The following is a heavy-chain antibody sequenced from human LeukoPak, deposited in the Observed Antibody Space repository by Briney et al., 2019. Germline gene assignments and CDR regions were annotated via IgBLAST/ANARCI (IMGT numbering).Heavy chain of an antibody. V-gene: IGHV3-33*06. J-gene: IGHJ5*02. D-gene: IGHD5-12*01. Sequence: GRPLRLSCAASGFTFSSYGMHWVRQAPGKGLEWVAVIWYDGSNKYYADSVKGRFTISRDNSKNTLYLQMNSLRAEDTAVYYCAKDGKDIVATFWFDPWGQGTLVTVSS. CDR2: IWYDGSNK. CDR3: AKDGKDIVATFWFDP. CDR1: GFTFSSYG.